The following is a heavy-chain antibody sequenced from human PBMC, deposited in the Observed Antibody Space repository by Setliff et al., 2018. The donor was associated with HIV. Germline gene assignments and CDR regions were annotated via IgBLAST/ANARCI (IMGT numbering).Heavy chain of an antibody. V-gene: IGHV1-8*02. D-gene: IGHD4-4*01. CDR3: ARGLRQNRSNSDVFDV. CDR2: MNPNSGNT. J-gene: IGHJ3*01. CDR1: GYTFTTYD. Sequence: ASVKVSCKASGYTFTTYDINWVRQATGQGLEWMGWMNPNSGNTGYAERFQGRVTMTRDTSISTVYMELTILRSGDMAVYYCARGLRQNRSNSDVFDVWGQGTVVTVSS.